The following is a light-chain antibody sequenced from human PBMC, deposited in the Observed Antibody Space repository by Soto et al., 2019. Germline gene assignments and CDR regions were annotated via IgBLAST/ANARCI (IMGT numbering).Light chain of an antibody. Sequence: EIVLTQSPGTLSLSSGERATLSCRASQSVRSNYLAWYQQKPGQAPRLLIYGASSRATGIPDRFGGSGSGTDFTLTFSRLEPEDFAVYCCLQYAGSPLTFGGGTKGEIK. CDR2: GAS. CDR1: QSVRSNY. CDR3: LQYAGSPLT. V-gene: IGKV3-20*01. J-gene: IGKJ4*01.